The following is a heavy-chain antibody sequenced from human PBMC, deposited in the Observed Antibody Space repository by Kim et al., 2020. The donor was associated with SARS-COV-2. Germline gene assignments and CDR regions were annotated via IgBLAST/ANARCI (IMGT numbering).Heavy chain of an antibody. V-gene: IGHV3-49*02. Sequence: YDEAVDGRCTITRDDSNSDAYLQMNSLTTEDTAVYYCTRDGGSRKYYFEYWGQGTLVTVSA. D-gene: IGHD2-15*01. CDR3: TRDGGSRKYYFEY. J-gene: IGHJ4*02.